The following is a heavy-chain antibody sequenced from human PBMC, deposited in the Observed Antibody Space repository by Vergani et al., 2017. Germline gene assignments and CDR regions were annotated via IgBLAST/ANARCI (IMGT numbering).Heavy chain of an antibody. CDR3: ARHSTVEWLVKLGWIDP. Sequence: QLQLQESGPGLVKPSATLSLACSVSGASIRSRNYYWGWIRLPPGKGLEWIASIYYSGSTYYNPSLKSRVTISVDTSKNQFSLKLSSVTAADTAVYFCARHSTVEWLVKLGWIDPWGQGILVTVSS. CDR1: GASIRSRNYY. V-gene: IGHV4-39*01. J-gene: IGHJ5*02. CDR2: IYYSGST. D-gene: IGHD6-19*01.